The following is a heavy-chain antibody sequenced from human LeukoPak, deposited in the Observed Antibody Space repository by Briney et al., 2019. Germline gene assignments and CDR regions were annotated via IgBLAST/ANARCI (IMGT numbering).Heavy chain of an antibody. CDR1: GYTFTSYD. Sequence: ASVKVSCKASGYTFTSYDINWVRQATGQGLEWMGRIIPILDIKTYAERFQDRVTITADEDTSTVYMELSSLRSEDTALYYCARDSRPYYTGSGSYYKIGRFDYWGQGTGVTVSS. D-gene: IGHD3-10*01. J-gene: IGHJ4*02. V-gene: IGHV1-69*04. CDR3: ARDSRPYYTGSGSYYKIGRFDY. CDR2: IIPILDIK.